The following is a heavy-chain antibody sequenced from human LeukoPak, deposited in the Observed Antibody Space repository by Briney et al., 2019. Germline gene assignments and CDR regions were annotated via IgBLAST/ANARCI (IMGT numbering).Heavy chain of an antibody. V-gene: IGHV3-23*01. Sequence: GGSLRLSCAASGFTFSSYAMNWVRQAPGKGLXXXXGTGSTGFSTFYADSVKGRFTVSRDNSKNTLSLQMNSLRAEDTAVYYCAKDPGVVPAHYFDYWGQGTLVTVSS. D-gene: IGHD2-2*01. CDR1: GFTFSSYA. CDR3: AKDPGVVPAHYFDY. CDR2: TGSTGFST. J-gene: IGHJ4*02.